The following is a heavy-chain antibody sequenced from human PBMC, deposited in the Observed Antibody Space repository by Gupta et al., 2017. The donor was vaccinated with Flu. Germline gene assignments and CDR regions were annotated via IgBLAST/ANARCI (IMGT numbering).Heavy chain of an antibody. V-gene: IGHV3-23*01. CDR3: AKGRYYGSEHYDYYGDY. D-gene: IGHD3-10*01. Sequence: VQVLESVGGSPPPGGSLRLACVASGFSFRSYAMAWVRKAPGKGVQGISGISGRGVNTYYTDCVKGRLTVFRDNVKNTVHRERKGLRVEDTAMYYGAKGRYYGSEHYDYYGDYWGEGTRVTVAS. J-gene: IGHJ4*02. CDR2: ISGRGVNT. CDR1: GFSFRSYA.